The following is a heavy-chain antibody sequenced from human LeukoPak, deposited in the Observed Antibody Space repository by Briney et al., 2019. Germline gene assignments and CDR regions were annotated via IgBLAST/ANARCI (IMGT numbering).Heavy chain of an antibody. J-gene: IGHJ5*02. V-gene: IGHV2-5*02. D-gene: IGHD5-18*01. CDR1: GFSLGRSGVG. Sequence: SGPTLLQPPPTLTLTFTFSGFSLGRSGVGVGWVRQPPGKALEWLALIYWDDDKRYSPSLKSRLTITKDTSKNQVVLTMTNMDPVDTATYYCAHRDMAMEGTWGQGTLVTVSS. CDR2: IYWDDDK. CDR3: AHRDMAMEGT.